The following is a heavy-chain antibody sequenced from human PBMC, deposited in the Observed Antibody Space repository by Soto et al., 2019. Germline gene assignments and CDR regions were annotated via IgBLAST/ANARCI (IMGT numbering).Heavy chain of an antibody. V-gene: IGHV4-34*01. D-gene: IGHD2-21*01. CDR3: ARGGHIVVVIAIPGYFDY. CDR1: GGSFSGYY. J-gene: IGHJ4*02. CDR2: INHSGST. Sequence: SETLSLTCAVYGGSFSGYYWSGIRQPPGKGLEWIGEINHSGSTNYNPSLKSRVTISVDTSKNQFSLKLSSVTAADTAVYYCARGGHIVVVIAIPGYFDYWGQGTLVPVSS.